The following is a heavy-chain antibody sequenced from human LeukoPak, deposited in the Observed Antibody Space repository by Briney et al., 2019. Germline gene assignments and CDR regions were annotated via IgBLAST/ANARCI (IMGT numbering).Heavy chain of an antibody. CDR3: ARLTYYDFWSGYQTFDY. Sequence: SAPTLVNPTQTLTLICTFSGFSLRTSGMCVSWMRQPPGNALEWPARIDGDDDKDYSTSLKTRLTISKDTTKNQVVLTMTNMDPVDTATYYCARLTYYDFWSGYQTFDYWGQGTLVTVSS. CDR1: GFSLRTSGMC. J-gene: IGHJ4*02. V-gene: IGHV2-70*11. CDR2: IDGDDDK. D-gene: IGHD3-3*01.